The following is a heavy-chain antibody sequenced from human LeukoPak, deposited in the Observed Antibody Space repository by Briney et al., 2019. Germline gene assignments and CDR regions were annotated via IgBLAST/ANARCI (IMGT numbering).Heavy chain of an antibody. Sequence: GGSLRLSCAASGFTFSNYMMHWVRQAPGKGLVWVSRIKSDGITITYADSVKGRFTISRDNAKNTLYLQMNSLRAEDTAVYYCLRDLNWSLDQWGQGTLVTVSP. CDR2: IKSDGITI. V-gene: IGHV3-74*01. J-gene: IGHJ4*02. CDR1: GFTFSNYM. D-gene: IGHD1-20*01. CDR3: LRDLNWSLDQ.